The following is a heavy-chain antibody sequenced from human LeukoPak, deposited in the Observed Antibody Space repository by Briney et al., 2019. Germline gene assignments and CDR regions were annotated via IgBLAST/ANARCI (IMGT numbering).Heavy chain of an antibody. J-gene: IGHJ4*02. Sequence: GGSLRLSCAASGFTFSNYWMSWVRQAPGKGLEWVANIKQDGSEKYYVDSVKDRFTISRDNGKNSLYLQMNSLRAEGTAVYYCARGPSYGDRSDFLDYWGQGTLVTVSS. CDR2: IKQDGSEK. CDR3: ARGPSYGDRSDFLDY. CDR1: GFTFSNYW. V-gene: IGHV3-7*01. D-gene: IGHD4/OR15-4a*01.